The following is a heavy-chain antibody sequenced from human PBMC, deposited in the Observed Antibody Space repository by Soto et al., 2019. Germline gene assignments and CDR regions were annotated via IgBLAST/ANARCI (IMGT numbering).Heavy chain of an antibody. CDR1: GFTFSDYY. Sequence: PGGSLRLSCAASGFTFSDYYMSWIRQAPGKGLEWVSYISSSGSTIYYADSVKGRFTISRDNAKNSLYLQMNSLRAEDTAVYYCARDSYVEYYYDSSGSSFDYWGQGALVTVSS. V-gene: IGHV3-11*01. D-gene: IGHD3-22*01. CDR2: ISSSGSTI. CDR3: ARDSYVEYYYDSSGSSFDY. J-gene: IGHJ4*02.